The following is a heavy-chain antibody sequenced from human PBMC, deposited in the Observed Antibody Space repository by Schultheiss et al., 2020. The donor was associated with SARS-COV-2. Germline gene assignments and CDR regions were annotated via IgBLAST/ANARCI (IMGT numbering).Heavy chain of an antibody. V-gene: IGHV3-21*01. Sequence: GGSLRLSCAASGFTFSSYSMNWVRQAPGKGLEWVSSISSSSSYIYYADSVKGRFTISRDNAKNSLYLQMNSLRAEDTAVYYCARSGYSYGKLPCVDYWGQGTLVTVSS. J-gene: IGHJ4*02. D-gene: IGHD5-18*01. CDR2: ISSSSSYI. CDR3: ARSGYSYGKLPCVDY. CDR1: GFTFSSYS.